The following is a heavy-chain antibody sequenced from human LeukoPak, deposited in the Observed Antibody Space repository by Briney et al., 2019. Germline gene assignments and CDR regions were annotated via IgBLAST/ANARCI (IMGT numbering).Heavy chain of an antibody. CDR3: ARDRGGVVAPNWFDP. V-gene: IGHV3-33*01. CDR1: GFTFSSYG. D-gene: IGHD2-2*01. Sequence: GRSLRLSCAASGFTFSSYGMHWVRQAPGKGLEWVAVIWYDGSNKYYADSVKGRFTISRDSSKNTLYLQMNSLRAEDTAVYYCARDRGGVVAPNWFDPWGQGTLVTVSS. CDR2: IWYDGSNK. J-gene: IGHJ5*02.